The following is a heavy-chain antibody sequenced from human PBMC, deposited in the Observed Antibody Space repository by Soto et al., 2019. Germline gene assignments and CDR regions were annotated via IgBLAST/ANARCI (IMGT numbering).Heavy chain of an antibody. CDR3: AREGIAVAGTSDY. CDR1: GFTFSSYG. V-gene: IGHV3-33*01. Sequence: QVQQVESGGGVVQPGRSLRLSCAASGFTFSSYGMHWVRQAPGKGLEWVAVIWYDGSNKYYADSVKGRFTISRDNSKNTLYLQMNSLRAEDTAVYYCAREGIAVAGTSDYWGQGTLVTVSS. J-gene: IGHJ4*02. D-gene: IGHD6-19*01. CDR2: IWYDGSNK.